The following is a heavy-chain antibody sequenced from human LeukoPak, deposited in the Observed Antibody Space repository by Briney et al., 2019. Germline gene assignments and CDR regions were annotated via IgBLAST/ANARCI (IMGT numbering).Heavy chain of an antibody. CDR3: ARGLRGYGLDY. CDR2: IYYSGST. D-gene: IGHD5-12*01. J-gene: IGHJ4*02. CDR1: GGSISSSSYY. V-gene: IGHV4-39*01. Sequence: SETLSLTCTVSGGSISSSSYYWGWIRQPPGKGLEWIGSIYYSGSTYYNPSLKSRVTISVDTSKNQFSLKLSSVTAADTAVYYCARGLRGYGLDYWGQGTLVTVSS.